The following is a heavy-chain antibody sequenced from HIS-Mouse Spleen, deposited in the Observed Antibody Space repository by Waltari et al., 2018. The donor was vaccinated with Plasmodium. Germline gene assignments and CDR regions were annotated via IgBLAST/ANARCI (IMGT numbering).Heavy chain of an antibody. CDR3: ARRGGSYYYFDY. Sequence: QLQLQESGPGLVKPSETLSLTCTVPGGSLSRSSYYWGWIRQPPGKGLEWIGSIYYSGSTYYNPSLKSRVTISVDTSKNQFSLKLSSVTAADTAVYYCARRGGSYYYFDYWGQGTLVTVSS. CDR2: IYYSGST. V-gene: IGHV4-39*01. D-gene: IGHD1-26*01. J-gene: IGHJ4*02. CDR1: GGSLSRSSYY.